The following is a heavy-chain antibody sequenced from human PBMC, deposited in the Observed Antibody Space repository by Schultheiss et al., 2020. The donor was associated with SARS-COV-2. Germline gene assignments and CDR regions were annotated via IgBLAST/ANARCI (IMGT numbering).Heavy chain of an antibody. CDR2: ISSNGGST. CDR3: AALGSIVGAYYFDY. V-gene: IGHV3-64*04. CDR1: GFTFSSYA. Sequence: GGSLRLSCAASGFTFSSYAMSWVRQAPGKGLEYVSAISSNGGSTYYADSVKGRFTISRDNSKNTLYLQMNSLRAEDTAVYYCAALGSIVGAYYFDYWGQGTLVTVSS. D-gene: IGHD1-26*01. J-gene: IGHJ4*02.